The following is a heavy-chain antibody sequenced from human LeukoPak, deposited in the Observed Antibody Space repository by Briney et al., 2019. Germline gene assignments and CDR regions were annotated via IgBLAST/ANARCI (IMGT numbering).Heavy chain of an antibody. CDR3: AKNYDILTGLPDY. D-gene: IGHD3-9*01. CDR1: GFTFSSYA. V-gene: IGHV3-23*01. Sequence: GGSLRLSCAASGFTFSSYAMSWVRQAPGKGLEWVSAISGSGGSTYYADSVKGRFTISRDNFKNTLYLQMNSLRAEDTAVYYCAKNYDILTGLPDYWGQGTLVTVSS. J-gene: IGHJ4*02. CDR2: ISGSGGST.